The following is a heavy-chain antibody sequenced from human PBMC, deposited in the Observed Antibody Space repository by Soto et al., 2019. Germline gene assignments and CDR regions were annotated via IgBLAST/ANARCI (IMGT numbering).Heavy chain of an antibody. CDR1: GYIFSSYW. CDR3: ARPYCGNPPFFDY. J-gene: IGHJ5*01. Sequence: PGEPMQISSKGCGYIFSSYWSGWVGQVPGKGLEWMGNIYPGDSDTRYSPSFQGQVTISIDKSINTAYLQGTSLRASDTAMYYCARPYCGNPPFFDYWGQGSLVTSPQ. CDR2: IYPGDSDT. D-gene: IGHD3-10*01. V-gene: IGHV5-51*01.